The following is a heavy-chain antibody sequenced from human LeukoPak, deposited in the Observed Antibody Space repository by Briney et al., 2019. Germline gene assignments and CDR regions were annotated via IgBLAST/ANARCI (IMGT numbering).Heavy chain of an antibody. J-gene: IGHJ4*02. Sequence: GGSLRLSCAASGFTFDDYTMHWVRHAPGKGLEWVSLISWDGGSTYYADSVKGRFTISRDNAKNSLYLQMNSLRAEDTAVYYCARQRGDILTGYYMPRGFDYWGQGTLVTVSS. CDR1: GFTFDDYT. V-gene: IGHV3-43*01. D-gene: IGHD3-9*01. CDR3: ARQRGDILTGYYMPRGFDY. CDR2: ISWDGGST.